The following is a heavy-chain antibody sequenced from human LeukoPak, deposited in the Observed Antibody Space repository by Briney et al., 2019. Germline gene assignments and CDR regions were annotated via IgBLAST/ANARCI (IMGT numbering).Heavy chain of an antibody. V-gene: IGHV1-8*03. J-gene: IGHJ6*03. CDR2: MNPNSGNT. D-gene: IGHD3-3*01. CDR1: GYTFTSYD. CDR3: ARAKKRVARSYYYYYMDV. Sequence: ASVKVSCKASGYTFTSYDINWVRQATGQGLEWMGWMNPNSGNTGYAQKFQGRVTITRNTSISTAYMELSSLRSEDTAVYYCARAKKRVARSYYYYYMDVWGKGTTVTVSS.